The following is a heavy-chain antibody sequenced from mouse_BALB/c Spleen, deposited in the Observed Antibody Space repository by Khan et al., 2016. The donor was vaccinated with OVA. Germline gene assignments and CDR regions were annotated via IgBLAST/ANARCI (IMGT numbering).Heavy chain of an antibody. CDR2: INTYTGES. D-gene: IGHD2-14*01. CDR3: ARSYRYESYWYFDV. Sequence: QIQLVQSGPELKKPGETVKISCKASEYTFTNYGMNWVKQAPGKGLKWMGWINTYTGESTYADDFKGRFAFSLETSASTAYLQINNLKNEDTATYFCARSYRYESYWYFDVWGAGTTVTVSS. CDR1: EYTFTNYG. J-gene: IGHJ1*01. V-gene: IGHV9-3-1*01.